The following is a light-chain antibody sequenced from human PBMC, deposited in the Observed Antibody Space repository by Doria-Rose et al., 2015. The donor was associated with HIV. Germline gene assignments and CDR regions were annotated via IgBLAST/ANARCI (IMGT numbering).Light chain of an antibody. J-gene: IGKJ1*01. CDR1: QSVSANY. Sequence: TQSPGTLSLSPGERATLSCRASQSVSANYLAWYQQRPGQSPRLLIYGASSRSTDIPDRFSGSGSVTDFTLTTSRLEPEDFAVYYCHQYASSRTFGQGTKVEIK. V-gene: IGKV3-20*01. CDR2: GAS. CDR3: HQYASSRT.